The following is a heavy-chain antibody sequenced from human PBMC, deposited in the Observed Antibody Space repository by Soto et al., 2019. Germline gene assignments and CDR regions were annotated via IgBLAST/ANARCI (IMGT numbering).Heavy chain of an antibody. J-gene: IGHJ4*02. Sequence: QVQLQQWGAGLLKPSETLSLTCGVNADSFSNYYWIWIRQPPGKGLEWIGEIDHSGNTNYSPSLKIRVTMSVDTSKNHFSLRLTSVTAADTAVYYCVGGRGRLVGFDYWGQGTLVTVSS. CDR3: VGGRGRLVGFDY. D-gene: IGHD1-26*01. CDR1: ADSFSNYY. CDR2: IDHSGNT. V-gene: IGHV4-34*01.